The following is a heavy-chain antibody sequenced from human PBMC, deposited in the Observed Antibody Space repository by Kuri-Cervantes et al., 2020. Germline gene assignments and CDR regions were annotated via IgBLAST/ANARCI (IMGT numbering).Heavy chain of an antibody. CDR2: IDSGGST. V-gene: IGHV3-66*02. CDR3: ARVYSSGPFES. CDR1: GFTFSSYW. Sequence: GESLKISCAASGFTFSSYWMSWVRQAPGKGLEWVIVIDSGGSTYYADSVKGRFHIHRDHSKNTLYRQMNSLRAEGTAVYYCARVYSSGPFESWGQGTLVTVSS. J-gene: IGHJ4*02. D-gene: IGHD3-22*01.